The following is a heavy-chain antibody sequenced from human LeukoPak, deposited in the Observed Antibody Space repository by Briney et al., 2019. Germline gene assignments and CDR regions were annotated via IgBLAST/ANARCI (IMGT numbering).Heavy chain of an antibody. J-gene: IGHJ4*02. D-gene: IGHD3-3*01. Sequence: ASVKVSCKASGYTFTSYYMHWARQAPGQGLEWMGIINPSGGSTSYAQKFQGRVTMTRDMSTSTVYMELSSLRSEDTAVYYCARDFWSGYYSGYFDYWGQGTLVTVSS. CDR1: GYTFTSYY. V-gene: IGHV1-46*01. CDR2: INPSGGST. CDR3: ARDFWSGYYSGYFDY.